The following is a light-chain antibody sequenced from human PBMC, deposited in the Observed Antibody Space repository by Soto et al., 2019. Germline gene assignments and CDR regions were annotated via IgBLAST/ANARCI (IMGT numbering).Light chain of an antibody. CDR2: GAS. J-gene: IGKJ1*01. V-gene: IGKV3-20*01. CDR1: QSVSSSY. Sequence: EIVLMQSPGTLSLSPGERATLSCRASQSVSSSYLAWYQQKPGQAPRLLIYGASSRATGIPDRFSGSGSGTDFTLTISRLEPEDFAVYYCQQYGSSRTWTFGQGTKVDIK. CDR3: QQYGSSRTWT.